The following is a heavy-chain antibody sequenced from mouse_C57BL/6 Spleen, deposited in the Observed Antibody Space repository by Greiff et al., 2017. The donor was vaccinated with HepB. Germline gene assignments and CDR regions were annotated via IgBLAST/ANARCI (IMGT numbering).Heavy chain of an antibody. J-gene: IGHJ2*01. D-gene: IGHD1-1*01. Sequence: QVQLQQSGTELVKPGASVKLSCKASGYTFTSYWMHWVKQRPGQGLEWIGNINPSNGGTNYNEKFKSKATLTVDKSSSTAYMQLSSLTSEDSAVYYCARSGIDYYGSSWDYWGQGTTLTVSS. CDR2: INPSNGGT. V-gene: IGHV1-53*01. CDR3: ARSGIDYYGSSWDY. CDR1: GYTFTSYW.